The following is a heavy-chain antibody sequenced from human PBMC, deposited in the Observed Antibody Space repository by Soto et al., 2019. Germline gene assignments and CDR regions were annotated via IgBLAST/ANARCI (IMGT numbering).Heavy chain of an antibody. D-gene: IGHD2-21*02. CDR2: ISSSSSYI. CDR3: ARFVSATAINDH. V-gene: IGHV3-21*01. J-gene: IGHJ4*02. CDR1: GFTFRTYS. Sequence: EVQLVEPGGGLVKPGESLRLSCAASGFTFRTYSMNWVRQAPGKGLEWVSLISSSSSYIYYADSLKGRFTTSRDNAKNSLYLEMNNLRAEDKAVYYCARFVSATAINDHWGQGTLVTVSS.